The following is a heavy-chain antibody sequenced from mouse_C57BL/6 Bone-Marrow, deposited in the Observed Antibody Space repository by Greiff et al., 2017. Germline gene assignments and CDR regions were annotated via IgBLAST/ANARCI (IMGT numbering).Heavy chain of an antibody. J-gene: IGHJ2*01. CDR1: GFTFSSYA. CDR2: ISDGGSYT. D-gene: IGHD1-1*01. CDR3: ARAPLRSYFDF. Sequence: EVQLVESGGGLVKPGGSLKLSCAASGFTFSSYAMSWVRQTPEKRLEWVATISDGGSYTYYPDNVQGRFTISRDNAKNNLYLQMNHLKSEDTAMYYCARAPLRSYFDFWGQGTTLTVSS. V-gene: IGHV5-4*01.